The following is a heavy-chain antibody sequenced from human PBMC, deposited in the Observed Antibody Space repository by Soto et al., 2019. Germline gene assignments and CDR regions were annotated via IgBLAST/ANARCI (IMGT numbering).Heavy chain of an antibody. CDR2: ISAHNGNT. CDR3: ARGRYGDY. V-gene: IGHV1-18*01. CDR1: GYDFTTYG. D-gene: IGHD1-1*01. J-gene: IGHJ4*02. Sequence: VHLVQSGAEVKNPGASVKVSCKGSGYDFTTYGITWVRQAPGQGLEWMAWISAHNGNTNYAPNLQGRVTVTRDTSTSTDYIDLRSLRSDDTAVYYCARGRYGDYWGQGALVTVSS.